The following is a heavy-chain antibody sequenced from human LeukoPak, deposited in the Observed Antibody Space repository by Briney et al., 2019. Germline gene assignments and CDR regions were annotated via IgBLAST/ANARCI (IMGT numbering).Heavy chain of an antibody. CDR3: ARRLWDQRWFDP. Sequence: PGESLKISCKGSGYSFSSYWIGWARQMPGKGLEWMGIIYPGDSETRYSPSFQGQVTISADKSISTAFLQWSSLKASDTAMYYCARRLWDQRWFDPWGQGTLVTVSS. D-gene: IGHD1-26*01. J-gene: IGHJ5*02. CDR1: GYSFSSYW. V-gene: IGHV5-51*01. CDR2: IYPGDSET.